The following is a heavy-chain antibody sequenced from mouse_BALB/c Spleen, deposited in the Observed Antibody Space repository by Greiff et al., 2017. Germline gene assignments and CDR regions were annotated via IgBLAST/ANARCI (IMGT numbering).Heavy chain of an antibody. V-gene: IGHV14-1*02. J-gene: IGHJ4*01. CDR3: ASRRAMDY. CDR2: IVPENGNT. CDR1: GFNFKDYY. Sequence: VQLQQSGAELVRPGASVKLSCKASGFNFKDYYMHWVKQRPEQGLEWIGWIVPENGNTIYDPKFQGKASITADTSSNTAYLQLSSLTSEDTAVYYCASRRAMDYWGQGTSGTVSS.